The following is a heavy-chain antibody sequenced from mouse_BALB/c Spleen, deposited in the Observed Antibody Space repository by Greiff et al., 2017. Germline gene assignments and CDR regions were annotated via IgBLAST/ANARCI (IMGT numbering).Heavy chain of an antibody. D-gene: IGHD1-1*01. V-gene: IGHV5-6-5*01. CDR3: ARWGTTVVPYYFDY. CDR1: GFTFSSYG. J-gene: IGHJ2*01. Sequence: EVMLVESGGDLVKPGGSLKLSCAASGFTFSSYGMSWVRQTPDKRLEWVATISSGGSTYYPDSVKGRFTISRDNARNILYLQMSSLRSEDTAMYYCARWGTTVVPYYFDYWGQGTTLTVSA. CDR2: ISSGGST.